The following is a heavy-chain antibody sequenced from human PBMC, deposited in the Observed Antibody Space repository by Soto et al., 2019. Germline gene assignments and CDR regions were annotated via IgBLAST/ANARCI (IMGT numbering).Heavy chain of an antibody. CDR1: GFTFSSYA. CDR2: ISGSGGST. V-gene: IGHV3-23*01. CDR3: AKDSEYSSSGIFDY. J-gene: IGHJ4*02. Sequence: GGSLRLSCAASGFTFSSYAMSWVRQAPGKGLEWVSAISGSGGSTYYADSVKGRFTISRDNSKNMLYLQMNSLRAEDTAVYYCAKDSEYSSSGIFDYWGKGTLVTVSS. D-gene: IGHD6-6*01.